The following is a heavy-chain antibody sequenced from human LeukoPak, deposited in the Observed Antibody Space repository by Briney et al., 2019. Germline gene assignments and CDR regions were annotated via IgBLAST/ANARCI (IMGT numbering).Heavy chain of an antibody. Sequence: PGGSLRLSCAASGFPFSLYAMNWVRQAPGKGLEWVSYINDDSTDIHYADSVKGRFSISRDSARITLYLQLSSLRAEDTAVYYCARDTFQPGLIDSWGQGTLVTVSS. V-gene: IGHV3-21*05. CDR3: ARDTFQPGLIDS. D-gene: IGHD2-2*01. CDR1: GFPFSLYA. J-gene: IGHJ4*02. CDR2: INDDSTDI.